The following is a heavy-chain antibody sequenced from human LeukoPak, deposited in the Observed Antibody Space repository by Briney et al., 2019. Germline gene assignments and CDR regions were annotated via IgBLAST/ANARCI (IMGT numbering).Heavy chain of an antibody. Sequence: GGSLRLSCAASGFTFSDHYMDWVRQAPGKGLEWVSGIHWNGGGTGYADSVKGRFTISRDNAKNSLYLQMNSLRAEDTALYYCVRDLLVFDSWGQGTLVTVSS. J-gene: IGHJ4*02. V-gene: IGHV3-20*04. CDR1: GFTFSDHY. D-gene: IGHD2-15*01. CDR2: IHWNGGGT. CDR3: VRDLLVFDS.